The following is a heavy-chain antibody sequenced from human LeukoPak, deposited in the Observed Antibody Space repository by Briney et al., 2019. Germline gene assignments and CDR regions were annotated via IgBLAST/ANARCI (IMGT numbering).Heavy chain of an antibody. CDR2: INPNSGST. D-gene: IGHD3-22*01. J-gene: IGHJ4*02. V-gene: IGHV1-2*06. Sequence: GASVKVSCKASGYTFTGYYMHWVRQAPGQGLEWMGRINPNSGSTDYAQNFQGRVTMTRDTSIGTAYMELSRLRSDDTAVYYCARGYDSNTYYYVGYWGQGTLVTVSS. CDR1: GYTFTGYY. CDR3: ARGYDSNTYYYVGY.